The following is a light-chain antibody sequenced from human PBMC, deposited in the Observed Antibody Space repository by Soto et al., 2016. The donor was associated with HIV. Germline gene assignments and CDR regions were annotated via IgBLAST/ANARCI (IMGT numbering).Light chain of an antibody. V-gene: IGKV1-33*01. CDR3: LQFDTLPYT. CDR2: DAS. J-gene: IGKJ2*01. CDR1: QDIDNY. Sequence: DIQMTQSPSSLSASLGDRVTITCQASQDIDNYLNWYQQKPGKAPNLLIYDASDLEPGVPSRFSGSGAGTTFTFTINSLQPEDVATYYCLQFDTLPYTFGQGTRLEI.